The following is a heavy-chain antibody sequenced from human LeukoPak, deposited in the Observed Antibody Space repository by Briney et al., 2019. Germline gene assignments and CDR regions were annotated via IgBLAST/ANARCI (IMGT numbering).Heavy chain of an antibody. CDR3: ARGRPVDY. CDR2: IYYSGRT. J-gene: IGHJ4*02. V-gene: IGHV4-31*03. Sequence: SETLSLTCTVSGGSISSGGYFWSCLPPPPGKGLEWFGYIYYSGRTYYTPSLKSRVTISVDTSKNQFSLKLSSVTAADTAVYYCARGRPVDYWGQGTLVSVSS. CDR1: GGSISSGGYF.